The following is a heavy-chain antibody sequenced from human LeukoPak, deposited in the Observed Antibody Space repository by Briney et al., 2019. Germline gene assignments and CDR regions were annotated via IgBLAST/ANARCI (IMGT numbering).Heavy chain of an antibody. D-gene: IGHD1-26*01. J-gene: IGHJ1*01. CDR1: GYTFTGYY. Sequence: ASVKVSCKASGYTFTGYYMHWVRQAPGQGLEWMGWINPNSGGTNYAQKFQGRVTMTRDTSISTAYMELSRLRSDDTAVYYCARDGGGSYHYFQHWGQGTLVTVSS. CDR3: ARDGGGSYHYFQH. V-gene: IGHV1-2*02. CDR2: INPNSGGT.